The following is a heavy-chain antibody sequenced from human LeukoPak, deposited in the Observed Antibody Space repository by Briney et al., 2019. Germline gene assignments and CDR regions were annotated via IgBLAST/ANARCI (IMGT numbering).Heavy chain of an antibody. J-gene: IGHJ3*02. D-gene: IGHD1-20*01. V-gene: IGHV3-23*01. CDR1: GFTFSSYA. Sequence: GGSLRLSCAASGFTFSSYAMSWVRQAPGKGLEWVPAISGIGGSTYYADSVKGRFTISRDNSKNTLYLQMNSLRAEDTAVYYWSKVTVGSTPLGDAFDIWGQGTMVTVSS. CDR2: ISGIGGST. CDR3: SKVTVGSTPLGDAFDI.